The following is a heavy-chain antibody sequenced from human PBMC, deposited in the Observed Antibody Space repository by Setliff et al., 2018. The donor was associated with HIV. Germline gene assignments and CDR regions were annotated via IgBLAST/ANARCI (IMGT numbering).Heavy chain of an antibody. J-gene: IGHJ6*03. CDR1: GGSISSYY. CDR3: ARVSSTYWYSIFRNYYYHMDV. V-gene: IGHV4-4*07. Sequence: ETLSLTCTVSGGSISSYYWSWIRQPAGKGLEWIGRIYTSGNANYNPSLKSRVTMSVDTSKNQFSLKLSSVTAADTAVYYCARVSSTYWYSIFRNYYYHMDVWGKGTTVTVSS. CDR2: IYTSGNA. D-gene: IGHD2-8*02.